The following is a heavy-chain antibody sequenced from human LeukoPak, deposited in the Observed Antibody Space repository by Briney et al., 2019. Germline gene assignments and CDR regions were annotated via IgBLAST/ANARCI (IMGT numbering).Heavy chain of an antibody. CDR1: GGSISSSSYY. J-gene: IGHJ4*02. CDR3: ARSRLVTYYYDSSGYYYFDY. D-gene: IGHD3-22*01. V-gene: IGHV4-39*07. CDR2: IYYSGST. Sequence: PSETLSLTCTVSGGSISSSSYYWGWIRQPPGKGLEWIGSIYYSGSTYYNPSLKSRVTISVDTSKNQFSLKLSSVTAADTAVYYCARSRLVTYYYDSSGYYYFDYWGQGTLVTVSS.